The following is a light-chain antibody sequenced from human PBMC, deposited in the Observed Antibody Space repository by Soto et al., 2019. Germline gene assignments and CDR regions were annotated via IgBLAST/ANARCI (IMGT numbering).Light chain of an antibody. V-gene: IGLV2-14*02. Sequence: QSVLTQPASVSGSPGQSITISCSATSSDVGSFQVVSWYQHHPGKAPKVMIYEDTKRPSGISNRFSGSKSGNTASLTISGLQAEDEADYYCSSYTSISTRVFGTGTKVTVL. J-gene: IGLJ1*01. CDR2: EDT. CDR1: SSDVGSFQV. CDR3: SSYTSISTRV.